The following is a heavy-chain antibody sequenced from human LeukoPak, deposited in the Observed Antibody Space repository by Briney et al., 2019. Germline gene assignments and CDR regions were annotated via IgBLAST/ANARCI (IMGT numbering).Heavy chain of an antibody. Sequence: NPEGSLRLSCAASGFPFDDKAMHWVRQAPGKGLEWVAGISRNSDSTGYADSVKGRFTISRDNAKNSLYLQMNSLRAEDMALYYCVKDIGSGSYRYGGYFDYWGQGTLVTVSS. D-gene: IGHD1-26*01. V-gene: IGHV3-9*03. CDR1: GFPFDDKA. CDR3: VKDIGSGSYRYGGYFDY. J-gene: IGHJ4*02. CDR2: ISRNSDST.